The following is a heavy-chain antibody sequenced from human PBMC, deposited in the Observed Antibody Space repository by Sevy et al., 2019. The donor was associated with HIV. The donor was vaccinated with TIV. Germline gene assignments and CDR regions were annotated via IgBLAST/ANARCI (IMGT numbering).Heavy chain of an antibody. V-gene: IGHV4-59*01. Sequence: SETLSLTCTVSGGSISSYYWSWIRQPPGKGLEWIGYIYYSGSTNYNPSLKSRVTISVDTSKNQFSLKLSSVTAADTAVYYCARVRVVTESYYFDYWGQGTLVTVSS. CDR3: ARVRVVTESYYFDY. CDR1: GGSISSYY. D-gene: IGHD3-3*01. J-gene: IGHJ4*02. CDR2: IYYSGST.